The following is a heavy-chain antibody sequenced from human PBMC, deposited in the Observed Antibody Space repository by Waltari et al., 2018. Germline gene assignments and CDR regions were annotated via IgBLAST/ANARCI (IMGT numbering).Heavy chain of an antibody. CDR3: ARGTYYYDSSGYYVTPPGY. D-gene: IGHD3-22*01. V-gene: IGHV1-69*01. CDR1: GGTFSSYA. J-gene: IGHJ4*02. Sequence: QVQLVQSGAEVKKPGSSVKVSCKASGGTFSSYAISWVRQAPGQGLEWMGGISPIFGKANDAQKVQGRVTITADESTSTAYMELSSLRSEDTAVYYCARGTYYYDSSGYYVTPPGYWGQGTLVTVSS. CDR2: ISPIFGKA.